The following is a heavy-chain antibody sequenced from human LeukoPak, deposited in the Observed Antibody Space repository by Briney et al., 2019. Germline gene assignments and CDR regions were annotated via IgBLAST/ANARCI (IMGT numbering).Heavy chain of an antibody. D-gene: IGHD3-22*01. V-gene: IGHV3-7*03. CDR3: AKAQYYFDTHFDY. Sequence: GGSLRLSCAASGFTFSSYWMNWARQAPGKGLEWVASINHNGNVNYYVDSVKGRFTISRDNSKNTLYLQMSSLRAEDTAVFYCAKAQYYFDTHFDYWGQGTLVTVSS. CDR1: GFTFSSYW. J-gene: IGHJ4*02. CDR2: INHNGNVN.